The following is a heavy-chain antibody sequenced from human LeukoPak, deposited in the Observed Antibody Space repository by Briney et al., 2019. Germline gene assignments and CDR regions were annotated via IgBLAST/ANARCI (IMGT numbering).Heavy chain of an antibody. CDR3: ARHYGWYDY. CDR1: GFTFSSYE. CDR2: ISTSDAT. Sequence: PGGSLRLSCAASGFTFSSYEMNWVRQAPGKGLEWISYISTSDATMYADSVKGRFTISRDNAKNSLYLQMNSLRAEDTAVYYCARHYGWYDYWGQGTRVTVSS. J-gene: IGHJ4*02. V-gene: IGHV3-48*03. D-gene: IGHD6-19*01.